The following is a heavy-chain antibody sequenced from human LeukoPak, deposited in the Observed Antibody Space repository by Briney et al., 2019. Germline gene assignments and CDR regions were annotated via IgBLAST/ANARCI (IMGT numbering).Heavy chain of an antibody. V-gene: IGHV3-53*01. Sequence: PGGSLRLSCAASGFTVSSNYMSWVRQPPGKGLEFVSVIYSGGTTYYADSVRGRFTISRDNSQNTLYLQMNRLRAEDTAVYYCATDPVILPGWYFDLWGRGTLVPVSS. D-gene: IGHD3-16*02. CDR1: GFTVSSNY. CDR2: IYSGGTT. J-gene: IGHJ2*01. CDR3: ATDPVILPGWYFDL.